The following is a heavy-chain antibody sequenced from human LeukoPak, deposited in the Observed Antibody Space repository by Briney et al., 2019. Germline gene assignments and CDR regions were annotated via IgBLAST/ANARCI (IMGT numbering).Heavy chain of an antibody. D-gene: IGHD1-14*01. CDR2: IRSKAYGGTT. V-gene: IGHV3-49*05. J-gene: IGHJ4*02. CDR1: GFTFGDYA. Sequence: NPGGSLRLSCTASGFTFGDYAMSWFRQAPGKGLEWAGFIRSKAYGGTTEYAASVKGRFTISRDDSKSIAYLQMNSLKTEDTAVYYCTRGRRYLGHDYWGQGTLVTVSS. CDR3: TRGRRYLGHDY.